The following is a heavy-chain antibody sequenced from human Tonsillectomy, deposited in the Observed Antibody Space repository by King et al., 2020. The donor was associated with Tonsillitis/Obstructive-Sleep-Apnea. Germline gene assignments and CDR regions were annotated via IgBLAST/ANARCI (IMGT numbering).Heavy chain of an antibody. D-gene: IGHD2-21*01. Sequence: VQLQESGPGLVKPSETLSLTCTVSGGSISSYYWSWIRQPPGKGLEWIGYIYYSGSTNYNPSLKSRVTISVDTSKNQFSLKLSSVTAADTAVYYCARQVRDWGQGTLVTVSS. J-gene: IGHJ4*02. V-gene: IGHV4-59*08. CDR2: IYYSGST. CDR1: GGSISSYY. CDR3: ARQVRD.